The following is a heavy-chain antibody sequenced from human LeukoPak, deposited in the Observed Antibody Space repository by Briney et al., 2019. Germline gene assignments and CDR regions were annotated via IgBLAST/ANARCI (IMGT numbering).Heavy chain of an antibody. CDR3: ARRFRYCSGGSCYNTPYYYYYYMDV. CDR2: MNPNSGNT. V-gene: IGHV1-8*01. J-gene: IGHJ6*03. D-gene: IGHD2-15*01. Sequence: ASVKVSCKASGYTFTSYDINWVRQATGQGLEWMGWMNPNSGNTGYAQKFQGRVTMTRNTSISTAYMELSSLRSEDTAVYYCARRFRYCSGGSCYNTPYYYYYYMDVWGKGTTVTASS. CDR1: GYTFTSYD.